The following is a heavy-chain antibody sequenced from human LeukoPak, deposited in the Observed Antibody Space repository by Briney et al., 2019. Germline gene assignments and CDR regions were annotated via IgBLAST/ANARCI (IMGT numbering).Heavy chain of an antibody. CDR3: ARDIATSQFDY. J-gene: IGHJ4*02. Sequence: ASVKLSCKPSGYTFTSHGISWVRQAPGQGLEWMGWISGYSGQTDYSEKLQGRVTMTTDTSTNTAYMELRSLTFDDTAVYYCARDIATSQFDYWGQGTLVTVSS. CDR2: ISGYSGQT. D-gene: IGHD3-16*02. CDR1: GYTFTSHG. V-gene: IGHV1-18*01.